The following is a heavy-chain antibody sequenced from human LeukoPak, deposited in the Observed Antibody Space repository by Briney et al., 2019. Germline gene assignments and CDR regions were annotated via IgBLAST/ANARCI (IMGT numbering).Heavy chain of an antibody. J-gene: IGHJ4*02. V-gene: IGHV4-34*01. CDR2: INHSGST. D-gene: IGHD2-15*01. Sequence: SEALSLTCAVYGGSFSGYYWSWIRQPPGKGLGWIGEINHSGSTNYNPSLKSRVTISVDTSKNQFSLKLSSVAAADTAVYYCATDCSGGSCYYWGQGTLVTVSS. CDR3: ATDCSGGSCYY. CDR1: GGSFSGYY.